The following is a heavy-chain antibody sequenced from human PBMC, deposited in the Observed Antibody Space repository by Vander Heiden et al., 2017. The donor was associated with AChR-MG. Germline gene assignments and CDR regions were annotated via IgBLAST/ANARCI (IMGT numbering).Heavy chain of an antibody. V-gene: IGHV4-59*01. CDR3: ARGHYGDYVRTIPYFDY. J-gene: IGHJ4*02. Sequence: QVQLQDSGPGLVKPSATLSLTCTVSAGSISSYYWSWIRQPPGEGLEWIGYIYYSGGTNYNPSLKSRDTISVDTTKNQFSLKLSSVTAADTAVYYCARGHYGDYVRTIPYFDYWGQGTLVTVSS. CDR1: AGSISSYY. CDR2: IYYSGGT. D-gene: IGHD4-17*01.